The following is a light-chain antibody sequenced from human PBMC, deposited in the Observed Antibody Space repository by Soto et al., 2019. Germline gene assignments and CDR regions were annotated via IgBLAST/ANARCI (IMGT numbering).Light chain of an antibody. CDR2: GAS. CDR1: QSVSNN. CDR3: QHYNNWPSYT. Sequence: EIVMTQSPATLSVSPGERATLSCRTSQSVSNNLAWYQQKPGQAPRLLIYGASTRATDIPARFSGSGSGTEFLLSISSLQSEDFARYYCQHYNNWPSYTFGPGTKVDI. J-gene: IGKJ3*01. V-gene: IGKV3-15*01.